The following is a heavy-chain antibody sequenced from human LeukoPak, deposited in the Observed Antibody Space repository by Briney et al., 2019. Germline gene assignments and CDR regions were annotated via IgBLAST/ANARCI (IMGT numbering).Heavy chain of an antibody. CDR1: GGTFSSYA. J-gene: IGHJ5*02. CDR3: ARDGRPGYCSGGSCQNWFDP. D-gene: IGHD2-15*01. Sequence: SVKVSCKTSGGTFSSYAISWVRQAPGQGLEWMGRIIPILGIANYAQKFQGRVTITADKSTSIAYMELSSLRSEDTAVYYCARDGRPGYCSGGSCQNWFDPRGQGTLVTVSS. CDR2: IIPILGIA. V-gene: IGHV1-69*04.